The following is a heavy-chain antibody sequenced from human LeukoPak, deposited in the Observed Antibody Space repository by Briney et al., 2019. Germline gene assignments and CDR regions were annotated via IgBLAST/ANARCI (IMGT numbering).Heavy chain of an antibody. CDR2: ISYDGDNE. D-gene: IGHD3-16*01. V-gene: IGHV3-30-3*01. CDR3: ARVRGGRSWYYYGMDV. Sequence: GGSLRLSCAASRFTFSNFAMHWVRQAPGKGLEWVAVISYDGDNEYYADSVKGQFTISRDNSKDRLYLQMISLRPEDTAMYYCARVRGGRSWYYYGMDVWGRGTTVTVSS. CDR1: RFTFSNFA. J-gene: IGHJ6*02.